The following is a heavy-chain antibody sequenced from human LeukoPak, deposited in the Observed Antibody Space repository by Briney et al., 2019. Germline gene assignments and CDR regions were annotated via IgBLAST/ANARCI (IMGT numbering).Heavy chain of an antibody. CDR1: GYTFTSYG. CDR2: INPNSGGT. CDR3: ARDVKQQLVPYYYYYMDV. J-gene: IGHJ6*03. Sequence: ASVKVSCKASGYTFTSYGISWVRQAPGQGLEWMGWINPNSGGTNYAQKFQGRVTMTRDTSISTAYMELSRLRSDDTAVYYCARDVKQQLVPYYYYYMDVWGKGTTVTVSS. D-gene: IGHD6-13*01. V-gene: IGHV1-2*02.